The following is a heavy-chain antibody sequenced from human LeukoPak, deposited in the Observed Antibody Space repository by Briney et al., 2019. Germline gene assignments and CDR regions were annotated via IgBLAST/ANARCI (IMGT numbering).Heavy chain of an antibody. D-gene: IGHD3-10*01. CDR3: AREREGVPVPPNYYYYYYMDV. CDR1: GFTFSSYE. Sequence: GGSLRLSCAASGFTFSSYEMNWVRQAPGKGLEWVSYISSSGSTIYYADSVKGRFTISRDNAKNSLYLQMNSLRAEDTAVYYCAREREGVPVPPNYYYYYYMDVWGKGTTVTVSS. J-gene: IGHJ6*03. CDR2: ISSSGSTI. V-gene: IGHV3-48*03.